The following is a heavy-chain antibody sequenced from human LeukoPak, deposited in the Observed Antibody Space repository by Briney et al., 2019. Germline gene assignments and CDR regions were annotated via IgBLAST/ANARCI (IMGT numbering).Heavy chain of an antibody. J-gene: IGHJ4*02. Sequence: GESLKISCEASGYNFATYWIAWVRQLPGKGLEWMGIIYPGDSDTRYSPSFQGQVTISADKSIKTAYLQWSSLKASDTAIYYCARRGGGSSGGFYFDYWGQGSLVTVSS. V-gene: IGHV5-51*01. CDR3: ARRGGGSSGGFYFDY. CDR2: IYPGDSDT. D-gene: IGHD2-15*01. CDR1: GYNFATYW.